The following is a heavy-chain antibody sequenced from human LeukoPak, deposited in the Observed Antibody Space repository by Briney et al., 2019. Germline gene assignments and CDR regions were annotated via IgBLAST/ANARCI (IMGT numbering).Heavy chain of an antibody. D-gene: IGHD3-22*01. CDR2: IYTSGST. J-gene: IGHJ5*02. V-gene: IGHV4-61*09. CDR3: ASYDSSGYYYPA. Sequence: SQTLSLTCTVSGGSISSGSYYWSWIWQPAGKGLEWIGHIYTSGSTNYNPSLKSRVTISVDTSKRQFSLKLSSVTAADRAVYYCASYDSSGYYYPAWGPGTLVSVSS. CDR1: GGSISSGSYY.